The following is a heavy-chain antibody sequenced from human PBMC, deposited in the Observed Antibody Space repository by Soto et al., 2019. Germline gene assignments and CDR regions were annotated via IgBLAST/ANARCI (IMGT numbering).Heavy chain of an antibody. J-gene: IGHJ5*02. CDR3: ARVGPTGWFDP. Sequence: QVHLVQSGAEVKKPGASVKVSCKASGYSFTDYYMHWVRQAPGQGLEWMGWINTKTGGTNYAQRFQDRVTMTGDTSINPAYMELSRLRSDDTAVYYCARVGPTGWFDPWGQGTLVTVPS. V-gene: IGHV1-2*02. CDR2: INTKTGGT. CDR1: GYSFTDYY.